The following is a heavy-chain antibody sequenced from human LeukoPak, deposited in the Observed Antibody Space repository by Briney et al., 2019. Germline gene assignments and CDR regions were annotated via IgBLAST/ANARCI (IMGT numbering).Heavy chain of an antibody. J-gene: IGHJ6*02. CDR3: ARQEDHSREPNYYYYGMDV. D-gene: IGHD1-14*01. CDR2: IYPGDSDT. CDR1: GYSFTSYW. V-gene: IGHV5-51*01. Sequence: GESLKISCKGSGYSFTSYWIGWVRQMPGKGLEWMGIIYPGDSDTRYSPSFQGQVTISADKSISTAYLQWSSLKASDTAMYYCARQEDHSREPNYYYYGMDVWGQGTTVTVSS.